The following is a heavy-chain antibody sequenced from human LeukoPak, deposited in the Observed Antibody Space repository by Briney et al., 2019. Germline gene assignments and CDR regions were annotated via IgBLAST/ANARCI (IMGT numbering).Heavy chain of an antibody. V-gene: IGHV3-48*03. D-gene: IGHD2-21*02. CDR2: IRSSDIKT. CDR1: GITFSSYE. Sequence: GGSLRLSCAASGITFSSYEMNWFRQAPGKGLEWISYIRSSDIKTYADSVKGRFTISRDNARNSLYLQMNSLRAEDTAVYYCASHTVVVTATHDAFAFWGQGTMVTVSS. J-gene: IGHJ3*01. CDR3: ASHTVVVTATHDAFAF.